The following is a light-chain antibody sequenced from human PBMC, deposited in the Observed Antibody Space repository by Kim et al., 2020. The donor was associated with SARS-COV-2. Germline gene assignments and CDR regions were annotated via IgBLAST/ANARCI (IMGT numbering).Light chain of an antibody. CDR2: EDN. CDR3: QSYSGV. J-gene: IGLJ3*02. V-gene: IGLV6-57*03. CDR1: SGNIASNY. Sequence: NFMLTQPHSVSESPGKTVTISCTRSSGNIASNYVHWYQQRPGSAPIIVIYEDNQRPSGVPDRFSGSIDRSSNSASLTISGLKPEDEADYYCQSYSGVFGGETQLTVL.